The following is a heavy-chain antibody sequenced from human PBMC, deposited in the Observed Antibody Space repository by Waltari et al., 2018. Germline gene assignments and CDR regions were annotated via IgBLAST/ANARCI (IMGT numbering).Heavy chain of an antibody. V-gene: IGHV3-23*01. CDR2: ISSSAVKT. CDR3: AKGMVSHCSGNYFES. CDR1: GFTFSNYG. D-gene: IGHD3-10*02. J-gene: IGHJ4*02. Sequence: EVQLLESGGGLVQPGGSLRLSCEASGFTFSNYGMSWVRQAPGKGPEWVSGISSSAVKTYYADSVRGRFTISRDNSKNTLFLQLNSLRDEDTAMYFCAKGMVSHCSGNYFESWGQGTLVTVSS.